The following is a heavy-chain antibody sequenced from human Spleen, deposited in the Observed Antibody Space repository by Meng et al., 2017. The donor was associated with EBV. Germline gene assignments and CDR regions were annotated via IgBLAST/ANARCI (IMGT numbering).Heavy chain of an antibody. Sequence: QVQLVESGGGLVKPGGSLRLSCAASGFTLSEYYMNWIRQAPGKGLEWVSYISASGNTMHYADSVKGRFTISWDNAKNSLYLQMNSLRADDSAVYYCAREFSTRRVYYGIDVWGQGTTVTVSS. J-gene: IGHJ6*02. V-gene: IGHV3-11*01. D-gene: IGHD2-2*01. CDR1: GFTLSEYY. CDR2: ISASGNTM. CDR3: AREFSTRRVYYGIDV.